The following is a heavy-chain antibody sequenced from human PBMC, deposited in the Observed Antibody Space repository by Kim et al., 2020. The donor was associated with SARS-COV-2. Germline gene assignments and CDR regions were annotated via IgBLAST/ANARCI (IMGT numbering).Heavy chain of an antibody. CDR1: GYTFTSYA. V-gene: IGHV7-4-1*02. J-gene: IGHJ5*02. Sequence: ASVKVSCKASGYTFTSYAMNWVRQAPGQGLEWMGWINTNTGNPTYAQGFTGRFVFSLDTSVSTAYLQISSLKAEDTAVYYCARCKRLQLPNHNWFDPWGQGTLVTVSS. D-gene: IGHD6-6*01. CDR2: INTNTGNP. CDR3: ARCKRLQLPNHNWFDP.